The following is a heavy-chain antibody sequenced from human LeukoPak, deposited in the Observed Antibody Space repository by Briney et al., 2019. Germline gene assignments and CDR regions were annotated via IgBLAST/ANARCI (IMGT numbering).Heavy chain of an antibody. V-gene: IGHV3-74*01. Sequence: SGGSLRLSCAASGSYWMHWVRQAPGKGLVWVSHINSDGGWTSYADSVKGRFTISKDNAKNTVYLQMNNLRAEDTAVYYCVSFYETYWGRGTLVTVSS. CDR1: GSYW. CDR3: VSFYETY. CDR2: INSDGGWT. D-gene: IGHD2/OR15-2a*01. J-gene: IGHJ4*02.